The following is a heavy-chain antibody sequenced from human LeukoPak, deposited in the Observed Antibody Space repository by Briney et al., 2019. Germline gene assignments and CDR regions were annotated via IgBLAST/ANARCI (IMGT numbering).Heavy chain of an antibody. V-gene: IGHV3-21*01. CDR2: ISSSSYI. CDR1: GFTFSSYS. CDR3: ARDRQVATKDY. D-gene: IGHD5-12*01. J-gene: IGHJ4*02. Sequence: GGSLRLSCAASGFTFSSYSMNWVRQAPGKGLEWVSSISSSSYIYYADSVKGRFTISRDNAKNSLYLQMNSLRAEDTAVYYCARDRQVATKDYWGQGALVTVSS.